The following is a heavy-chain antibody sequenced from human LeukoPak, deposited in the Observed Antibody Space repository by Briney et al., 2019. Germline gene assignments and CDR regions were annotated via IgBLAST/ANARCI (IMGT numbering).Heavy chain of an antibody. CDR2: IYHSGST. CDR3: ARGFAPLAYCGGDCYSFHY. J-gene: IGHJ4*02. D-gene: IGHD2-21*02. Sequence: SETLSLTCTVSGYSISSGYYWGWIRQPPGKGLEWIGSIYHSGSTYYNPSLKSRVTISVDTSKNQFSLKLSSVTAADTAVYYCARGFAPLAYCGGDCYSFHYWGQGTLVTVSS. CDR1: GYSISSGYY. V-gene: IGHV4-38-2*02.